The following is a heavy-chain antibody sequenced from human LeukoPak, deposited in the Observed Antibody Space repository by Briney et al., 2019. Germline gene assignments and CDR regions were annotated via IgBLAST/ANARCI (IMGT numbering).Heavy chain of an antibody. V-gene: IGHV1-2*06. CDR1: GYTFTCYY. D-gene: IGHD3-10*01. J-gene: IGHJ5*02. CDR3: ARAPLGYNWFDP. CDR2: INPNSGGT. Sequence: ASVKVACKASGYTFTCYYMHWVRQAPGQGLEWMGRINPNSGGTNYAQKFQGRVTMTKDTSISTGYMELSRLRSDDTAVYYCARAPLGYNWFDPWGQGTLVTVSS.